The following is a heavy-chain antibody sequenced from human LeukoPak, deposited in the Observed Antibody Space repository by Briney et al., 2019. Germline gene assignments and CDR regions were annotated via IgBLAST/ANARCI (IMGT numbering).Heavy chain of an antibody. Sequence: GGSLRLSCATSGFTFSTNWMNWVRQAPGKGLEWVSSISSSSSYIYYADSVKGRFTISRDNAKNSLYLQMNSLRAEDTAVYYCARDLGVSGAVAEFDYWGQGTLVTVSS. J-gene: IGHJ4*02. CDR2: ISSSSSYI. CDR1: GFTFSTNW. V-gene: IGHV3-21*01. D-gene: IGHD6-19*01. CDR3: ARDLGVSGAVAEFDY.